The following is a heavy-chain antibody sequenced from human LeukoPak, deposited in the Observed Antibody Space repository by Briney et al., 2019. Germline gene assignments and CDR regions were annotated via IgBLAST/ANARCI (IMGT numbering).Heavy chain of an antibody. D-gene: IGHD4-17*01. V-gene: IGHV1-2*02. CDR2: INPNNGGT. CDR1: GYTFTGYY. CDR3: ARTGPYGDVYYFDY. J-gene: IGHJ4*02. Sequence: VASVKVSSTASGYTFTGYYMHWVRQAPGQGLEWMGWINPNNGGTNYAQKFQGRVTMTRDMSTSTAYMELSRLRSDDTAVYYCARTGPYGDVYYFDYWGQGMLVTVSS.